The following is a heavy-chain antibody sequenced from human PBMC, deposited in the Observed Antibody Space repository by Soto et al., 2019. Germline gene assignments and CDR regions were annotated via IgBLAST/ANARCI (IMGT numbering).Heavy chain of an antibody. Sequence: ASVKVSCKASGYTFTGYGMNWVRQAPGQGLEWMGWISPYNGNTKFAQKLQDRVTMTTATSTSTAYMELASLRSDDTAVYYCARGCIAVTTHLCYWGQGTLVTVSS. CDR2: ISPYNGNT. J-gene: IGHJ4*02. CDR1: GYTFTGYG. V-gene: IGHV1-18*04. CDR3: ARGCIAVTTHLCY. D-gene: IGHD4-17*01.